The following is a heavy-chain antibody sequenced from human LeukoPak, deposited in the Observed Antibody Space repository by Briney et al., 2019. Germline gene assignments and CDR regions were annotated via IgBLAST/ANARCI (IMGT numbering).Heavy chain of an antibody. CDR3: ARVNPTNSGFYAY. CDR1: GFTFSDYY. D-gene: IGHD3-22*01. CDR2: ISGSSSNT. V-gene: IGHV3-11*06. Sequence: GGSLRLSCAASGFTFSDYYMTWIRQAPGKGLEWLSYISGSSSNTNYADSVQGRFTISRVNAKNSLYLQMSSLRAEDTAVYYCARVNPTNSGFYAYWGQGTLVTVSS. J-gene: IGHJ4*02.